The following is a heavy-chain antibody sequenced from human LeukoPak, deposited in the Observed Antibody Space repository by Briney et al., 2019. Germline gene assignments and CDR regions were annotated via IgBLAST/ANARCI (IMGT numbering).Heavy chain of an antibody. D-gene: IGHD5-24*01. CDR1: CGSISSYY. CDR2: IYYSGST. Sequence: SETLSLTCTVSCGSISSYYWSWIRQPPGKGLDWIGYIYYSGSTNYNPSLKSRVTISVDTSKNQFSLKLSSVTAADTAVYYCARSEGRDGYNFDYWGQGTLVTVSS. V-gene: IGHV4-59*01. CDR3: ARSEGRDGYNFDY. J-gene: IGHJ4*02.